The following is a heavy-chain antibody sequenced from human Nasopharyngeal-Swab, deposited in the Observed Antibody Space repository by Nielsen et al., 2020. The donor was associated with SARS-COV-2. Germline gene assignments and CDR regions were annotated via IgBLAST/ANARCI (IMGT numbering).Heavy chain of an antibody. V-gene: IGHV3-23*01. J-gene: IGHJ4*02. CDR3: AKGDESSGIFDY. Sequence: GESLKISCATSGFTFSSYAMSWVRQAPGKGLEWVSAISYTGGRTYYADSVKGRFTISRDKSNSTLYLQMISLRPEDTAIYYCAKGDESSGIFDYWGQGTLVTVSS. D-gene: IGHD3-22*01. CDR1: GFTFSSYA. CDR2: ISYTGGRT.